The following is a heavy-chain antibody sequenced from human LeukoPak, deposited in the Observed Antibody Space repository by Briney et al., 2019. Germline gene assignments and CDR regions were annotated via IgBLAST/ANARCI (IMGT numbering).Heavy chain of an antibody. CDR3: VRNTGGRLGGNPFDI. CDR2: VTAGGDST. Sequence: GRSLRLSCAASGFTFSSYAMHWVRQAPGKGLEWISAVTAGGDSTYYADSVKGRLTISRDNSKNTLHLQMNSLRAEDTAVYYCVRNTGGRLGGNPFDIWGQGTMVTVSS. CDR1: GFTFSSYA. V-gene: IGHV3-23*01. J-gene: IGHJ3*02. D-gene: IGHD2-8*02.